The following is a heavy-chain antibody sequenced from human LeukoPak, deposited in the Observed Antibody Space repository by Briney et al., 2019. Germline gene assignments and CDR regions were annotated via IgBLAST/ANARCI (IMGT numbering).Heavy chain of an antibody. CDR3: ARTSGSYFYYYGMDV. J-gene: IGHJ6*02. Sequence: GSLRLSCAASGFTFSSYWMSWVRQPPGKGLEWIGYIYYSGSTNYNPSLKSRVTISVDTSKNQFSLKLSSVTAADTAVYYCARTSGSYFYYYGMDVWGQGTTVTVSS. CDR2: IYYSGST. V-gene: IGHV4-59*01. D-gene: IGHD1-26*01. CDR1: GFTFSSYW.